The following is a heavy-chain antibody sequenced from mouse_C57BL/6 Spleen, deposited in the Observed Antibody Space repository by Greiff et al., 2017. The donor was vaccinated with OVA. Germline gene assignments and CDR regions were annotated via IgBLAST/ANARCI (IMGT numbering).Heavy chain of an antibody. Sequence: VQGVESGAELVRPGTSVKMSCKASGYTFTNYWIGWAKQRPGHGLEWIGDIYPGGGYTNYNEKFKGKATLTADKSSSTAYMQFSSLTSEDSAIYYCARTGDYFDYWGQGTTLTVSS. J-gene: IGHJ2*01. CDR1: GYTFTNYW. V-gene: IGHV1-63*01. CDR3: ARTGDYFDY. D-gene: IGHD1-1*02. CDR2: IYPGGGYT.